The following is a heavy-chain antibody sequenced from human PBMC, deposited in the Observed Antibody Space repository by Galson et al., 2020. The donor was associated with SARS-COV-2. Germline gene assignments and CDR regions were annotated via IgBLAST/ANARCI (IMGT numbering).Heavy chain of an antibody. D-gene: IGHD3-22*01. V-gene: IGHV3-30*03. J-gene: IGHJ3*02. CDR2: ISYDGSNK. CDR3: ARPSSGYYFDAFDI. CDR1: GFTFSSYG. Sequence: SLKIPCAASGFTFSSYGMHWVRHAPGKGLGWVAVISYDGSNKYYADSVKRRFTISRDNSKNTLYLQMNSLRAEDTAVYYCARPSSGYYFDAFDIWGQGTMVIVSS.